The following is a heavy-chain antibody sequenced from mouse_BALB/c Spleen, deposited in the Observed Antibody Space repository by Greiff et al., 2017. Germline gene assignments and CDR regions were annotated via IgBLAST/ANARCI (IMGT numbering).Heavy chain of an antibody. CDR3: SRYYGSSYGYFDV. CDR2: INPYNGDT. Sequence: EVKLMESGPELVKPGASVKISCKASGYSFTGYFMNWVMQSHGKSLEWIGRINPYNGDTFYNQKFKGKATLTVDKSSSTAHMELRSLASEDSAVYYCSRYYGSSYGYFDVWGAGTTVTVSS. J-gene: IGHJ1*01. CDR1: GYSFTGYF. D-gene: IGHD1-1*01. V-gene: IGHV1-20*02.